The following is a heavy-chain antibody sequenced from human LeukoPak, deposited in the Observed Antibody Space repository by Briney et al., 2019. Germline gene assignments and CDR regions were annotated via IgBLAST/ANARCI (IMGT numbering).Heavy chain of an antibody. CDR2: FYLSGST. J-gene: IGHJ4*02. D-gene: IGHD3-10*01. CDR1: GYSISSGYY. Sequence: SETLSLTCTVSGYSISSGYYWGWIRQPPGKGLEWIGSFYLSGSTSYNPSLKSRVTISVDMSKNQFSLKLSSMTAADTAVYYCARAPRYSLDRGANSFYFDYWGQGTLVTVSS. V-gene: IGHV4-38-2*02. CDR3: ARAPRYSLDRGANSFYFDY.